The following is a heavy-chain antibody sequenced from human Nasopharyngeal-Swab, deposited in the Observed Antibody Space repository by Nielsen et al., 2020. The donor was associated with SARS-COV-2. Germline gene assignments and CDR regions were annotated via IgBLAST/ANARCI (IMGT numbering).Heavy chain of an antibody. J-gene: IGHJ6*03. V-gene: IGHV4-30-4*01. Sequence: SETLSLTCSVSGASISRGDYYWSWNRQSPVKGLEWIGYIYHTGSTSYNPSLRSRLIISSDASKNQFSLRLSSVTAADTAMYYCARRRGPAYYYYMDVWGKGTPVTVSS. CDR3: ARRRGPAYYYYMDV. CDR2: IYHTGST. CDR1: GASISRGDYY.